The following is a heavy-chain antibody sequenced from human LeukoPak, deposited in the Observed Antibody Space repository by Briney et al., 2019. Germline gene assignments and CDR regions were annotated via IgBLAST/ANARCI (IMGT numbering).Heavy chain of an antibody. CDR1: EFSVGSNY. CDR3: AKDDYYDTSGYRD. V-gene: IGHV3-66*01. Sequence: PGGSLRLSCAASEFSVGSNYMTWVRQAPGKGLEWVSLIYSGGSTYYADSVKGRFTISGDNSKNTLYLQMNSLRAEDTAVYYCAKDDYYDTSGYRDWGQGPWSPSAQ. J-gene: IGHJ1*01. D-gene: IGHD3-22*01. CDR2: IYSGGST.